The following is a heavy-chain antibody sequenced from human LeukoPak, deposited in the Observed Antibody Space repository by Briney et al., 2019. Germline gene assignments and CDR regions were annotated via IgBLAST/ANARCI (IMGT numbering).Heavy chain of an antibody. J-gene: IGHJ4*02. CDR1: GFTVSSNY. CDR2: IYSGGST. V-gene: IGHV3-66*01. Sequence: GGSLRLSCAASGFTVSSNYMSWVRQAPGKGLEWVSVIYSGGSTYYADSVKGRFTISRDNSKNTLYLQMNSLRAEDTAVYYCARESMDSSGHFDYWGQGTLVTVSS. CDR3: ARESMDSSGHFDY. D-gene: IGHD3-22*01.